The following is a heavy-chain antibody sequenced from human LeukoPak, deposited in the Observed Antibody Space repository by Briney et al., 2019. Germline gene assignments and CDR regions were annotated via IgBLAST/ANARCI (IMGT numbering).Heavy chain of an antibody. J-gene: IGHJ3*01. CDR1: GGRLSNAD. V-gene: IGHV1-69*04. Sequence: ASVKVSCKSSGGRLSNADVSWVRQAPGQGPEWVGRIIPIFGMSSYAQSLQDRVTITADKSTNTVYLELSSLRSDDTAVYYCARGTNKILGVVVTDAYDVWGQGTMVAVSS. D-gene: IGHD3-16*02. CDR3: ARGTNKILGVVVTDAYDV. CDR2: IIPIFGMS.